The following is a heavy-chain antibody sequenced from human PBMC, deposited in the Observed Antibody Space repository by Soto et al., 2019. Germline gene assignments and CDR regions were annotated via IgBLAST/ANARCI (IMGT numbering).Heavy chain of an antibody. V-gene: IGHV3-23*01. CDR1: GFTFSSYA. CDR2: ITGGGGST. J-gene: IGHJ4*02. CDR3: AKDVGVGGGF. Sequence: EVQLLESGGGLVQPGGSLRLSCAASGFTFSSYAINWVRQAPGKGLEWVSVITGGGGSTFYADSVKGRFTISRDNSKNPVYLQMNNLRVEDTAVYPWAKDVGVGGGFWGLGTLVTVSS. D-gene: IGHD3-16*01.